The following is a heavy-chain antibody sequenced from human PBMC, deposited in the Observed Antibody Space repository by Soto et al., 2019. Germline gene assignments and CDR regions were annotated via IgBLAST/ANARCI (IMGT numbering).Heavy chain of an antibody. CDR3: ARDLITFGGVIVSTIIDY. D-gene: IGHD3-16*02. CDR1: GFTFSSYS. J-gene: IGHJ4*02. CDR2: ISSSSSYI. Sequence: EVQLVESGGGLVKPGGSLRLSCAASGFTFSSYSMNWVRQAPGKGLEWVSSISSSSSYIYYADSVKGRFTISRDNAKNSLYLQMNSLRAEDTAVYYCARDLITFGGVIVSTIIDYWCQGTLVTVSS. V-gene: IGHV3-21*01.